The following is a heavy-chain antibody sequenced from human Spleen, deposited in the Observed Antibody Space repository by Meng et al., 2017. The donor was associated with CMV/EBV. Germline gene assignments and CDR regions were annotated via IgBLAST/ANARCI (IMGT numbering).Heavy chain of an antibody. Sequence: ASVKVSCKASGYTFTGYYMHWVRQAPGQGLEWMGWINPNSGGTNYAQKFQSRVTMTRDTSISTAYMELSRLGSDATAVYYCATLGGLEGATSGYYFDYWGQGTLVTVSS. CDR1: GYTFTGYY. D-gene: IGHD1-26*01. J-gene: IGHJ4*02. V-gene: IGHV1-2*02. CDR2: INPNSGGT. CDR3: ATLGGLEGATSGYYFDY.